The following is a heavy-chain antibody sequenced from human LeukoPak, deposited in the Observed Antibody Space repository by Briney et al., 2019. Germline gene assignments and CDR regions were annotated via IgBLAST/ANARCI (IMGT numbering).Heavy chain of an antibody. V-gene: IGHV3-9*01. Sequence: GRSLRLSCAASGFTFDDYAMHWVRQAPGKGLEGVSGISWNSGSIVYADSVKGRFTISRDNAKNSLYLQMNSLRAEDTALYYCAKGARSSSSWYFDYWGQGTLVTVSS. D-gene: IGHD6-13*01. CDR2: ISWNSGSI. J-gene: IGHJ4*02. CDR3: AKGARSSSSWYFDY. CDR1: GFTFDDYA.